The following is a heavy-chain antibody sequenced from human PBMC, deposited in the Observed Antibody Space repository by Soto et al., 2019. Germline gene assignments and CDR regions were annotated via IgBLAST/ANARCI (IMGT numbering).Heavy chain of an antibody. J-gene: IGHJ6*02. CDR1: GYSIGSGYY. Sequence: SATLSLTCAVSGYSIGSGYYWALIRQSPGKGLEWIGSIYHAGSFYYNPSLNGRVALSMDTSKNHFSLKLTSVTAADTAVYYCARTFDYYGMDVWGQGTTVTVSS. V-gene: IGHV4-38-2*01. CDR3: ARTFDYYGMDV. CDR2: IYHAGSF.